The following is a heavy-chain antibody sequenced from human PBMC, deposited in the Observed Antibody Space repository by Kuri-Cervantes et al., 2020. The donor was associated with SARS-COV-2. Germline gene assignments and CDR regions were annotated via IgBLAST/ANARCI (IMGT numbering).Heavy chain of an antibody. Sequence: GGSLRLSCAASGFTFSNSDMNWVRQAPGKGLEWVSGVSWNGSRTHYADSVKGRFNISRDNSRNFLYQQMNSLRPEDMAVYYCVRHKAAAGIVAPDWGQGTLVTVSS. CDR3: VRHKAAAGIVAPD. CDR2: VSWNGSRT. D-gene: IGHD6-13*01. CDR1: GFTFSNSD. V-gene: IGHV3-19*01. J-gene: IGHJ4*02.